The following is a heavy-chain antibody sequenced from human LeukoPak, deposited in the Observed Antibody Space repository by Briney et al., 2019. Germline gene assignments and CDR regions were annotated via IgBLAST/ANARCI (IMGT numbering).Heavy chain of an antibody. J-gene: IGHJ4*02. D-gene: IGHD3-3*01. CDR2: ISGSGGST. V-gene: IGHV3-23*01. CDR3: AKDRGPSLRFLEWPTFDY. Sequence: GGSLRLSCAASGFTFSSYAMSWVRQAPGKGLEWVSAISGSGGSTYYADSVKGRFTISRDNPKNTLYLQMNSLRAEDTAVYYCAKDRGPSLRFLEWPTFDYWGQGTLVTVSS. CDR1: GFTFSSYA.